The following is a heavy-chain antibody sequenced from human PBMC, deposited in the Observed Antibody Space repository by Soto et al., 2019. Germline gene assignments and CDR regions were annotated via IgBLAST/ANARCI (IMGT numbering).Heavy chain of an antibody. CDR3: TTGTSSGYYYGMDV. V-gene: IGHV3-15*01. CDR1: GFTFSNAW. J-gene: IGHJ6*02. Sequence: GGSLRLSCAASGFTFSNAWMSWVRQAPGKGLEWVGRIKSKTDGGTTDYAAPVKGRFTISRDDSKNTLYLQMNSLKTGDTSVYYCTTGTSSGYYYGMDVWGQGTTVTVSS. CDR2: IKSKTDGGTT.